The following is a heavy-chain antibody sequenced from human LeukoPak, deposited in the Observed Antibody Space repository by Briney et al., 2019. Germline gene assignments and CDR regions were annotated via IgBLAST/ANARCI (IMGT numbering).Heavy chain of an antibody. CDR3: ARDSAYYYGSGSPDVFDI. V-gene: IGHV4-4*07. CDR1: GGSISSYY. Sequence: SETLSLTCTVSGGSISSYYWSWIRQPAGKGLEWIGRIYTSGSTNYNPSLKSRVTMSVDTSKNQFSLKLSSVTAADTAVYYCARDSAYYYGSGSPDVFDIWGQGTMVTVSS. D-gene: IGHD3-10*01. CDR2: IYTSGST. J-gene: IGHJ3*02.